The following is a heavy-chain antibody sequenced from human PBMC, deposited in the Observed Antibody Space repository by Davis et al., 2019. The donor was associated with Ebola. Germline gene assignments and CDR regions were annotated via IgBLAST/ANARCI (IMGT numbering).Heavy chain of an antibody. V-gene: IGHV4-34*01. CDR3: AREGGYSFGYWRYNWFDP. J-gene: IGHJ5*02. CDR2: INHSGSI. CDR1: GGSFSGYY. Sequence: MPGGSLRLSCAVYGGSFSGYYWSWIRQPPGKGLEWIGDINHSGSINYNPSLKSRVTISVDTSKNQFSLKLSFVTAADTAVYYCAREGGYSFGYWRYNWFDPWGQGTLVTVSS. D-gene: IGHD5-18*01.